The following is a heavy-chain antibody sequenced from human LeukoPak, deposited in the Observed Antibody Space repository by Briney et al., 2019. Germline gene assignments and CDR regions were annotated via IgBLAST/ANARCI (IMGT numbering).Heavy chain of an antibody. CDR2: ISYDGSNK. CDR1: GFTFSTYA. CDR3: ARGPGPIAGAKNPFDI. D-gene: IGHD1-26*01. J-gene: IGHJ3*02. Sequence: PGGSRRLSWAASGFTFSTYAMHWVGQAPGKGLEWVAVISYDGSNKYYADSVKGRFTISGDKSKDTLYLQMNSLRPEDTAVYYCARGPGPIAGAKNPFDIWGQGTMVTVSS. V-gene: IGHV3-30*01.